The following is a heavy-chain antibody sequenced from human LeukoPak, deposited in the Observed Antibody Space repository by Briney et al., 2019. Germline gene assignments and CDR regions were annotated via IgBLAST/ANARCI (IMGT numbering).Heavy chain of an antibody. D-gene: IGHD6-6*01. Sequence: ASVTLSFTASGYTFTVYYMHWVRQAPGQRLEWMGWINAGTGDSKYSQKFQGRVTITRDTSASTAYMELSSLRSEDTAVYYCARGCTWPSSAGYYYYYGMDVWGQGTTVTVSS. CDR2: INAGTGDS. CDR1: GYTFTVYY. CDR3: ARGCTWPSSAGYYYYYGMDV. V-gene: IGHV1-3*01. J-gene: IGHJ6*02.